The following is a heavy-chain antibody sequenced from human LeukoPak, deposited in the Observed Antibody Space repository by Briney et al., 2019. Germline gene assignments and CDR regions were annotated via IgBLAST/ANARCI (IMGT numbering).Heavy chain of an antibody. CDR3: ANLAGYCSSTSCFYWFDP. CDR1: GFTFSSYA. D-gene: IGHD2-2*01. J-gene: IGHJ5*02. Sequence: GGSLRLSRAASGFTFSSYAMSWVRQAPGKGLEWVSAISGSGGSTYYADSVKGRFTISRGNSKNTLYLQMNSLRAEDTAVYYCANLAGYCSSTSCFYWFDPWGQGTLVTVSS. CDR2: ISGSGGST. V-gene: IGHV3-23*01.